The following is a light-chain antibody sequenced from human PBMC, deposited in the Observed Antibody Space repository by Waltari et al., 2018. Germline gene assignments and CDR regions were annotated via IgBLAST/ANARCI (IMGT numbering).Light chain of an antibody. CDR3: QVWDSSSGHRV. J-gene: IGLJ3*02. Sequence: SYVLTQPPPVSVAPGKPASITCGGHDIGSKGVYWYQQKPGQAPVLVIYYDSDRPSGIPERFSGSNSGNTATLTISRVEAGDEADYYCQVWDSSSGHRVFGGGTKLTVL. V-gene: IGLV3-21*04. CDR1: DIGSKG. CDR2: YDS.